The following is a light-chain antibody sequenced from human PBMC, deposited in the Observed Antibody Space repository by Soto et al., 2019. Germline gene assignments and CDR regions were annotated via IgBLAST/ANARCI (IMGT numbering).Light chain of an antibody. V-gene: IGLV1-51*01. CDR3: ATWDSSLSVGV. J-gene: IGLJ2*01. Sequence: QSVLTQPPSVSAAPGQEVSISCSGSSSNIGRNYVCWYQQLPGTAPKLLIYDNYKRPSDIPDRFSGSQSGTSATLAITGLQTGDEADYYCATWDSSLSVGVFGGGTKVTVL. CDR2: DNY. CDR1: SSNIGRNY.